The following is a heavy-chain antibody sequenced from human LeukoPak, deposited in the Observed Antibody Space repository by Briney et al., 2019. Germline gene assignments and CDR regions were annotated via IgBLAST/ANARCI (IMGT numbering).Heavy chain of an antibody. CDR3: ARDPNWGSGY. V-gene: IGHV3-23*01. J-gene: IGHJ4*02. D-gene: IGHD7-27*01. Sequence: PGGSLRLSCVASDFTFSSYTMIWVRQAPGKALEWVSVIGTRGDGIHYVDSVKGRFTISRDDSKNTLYLQMNSLRAEDTAVYYCARDPNWGSGYWGQGTLVTVSS. CDR1: DFTFSSYT. CDR2: IGTRGDGI.